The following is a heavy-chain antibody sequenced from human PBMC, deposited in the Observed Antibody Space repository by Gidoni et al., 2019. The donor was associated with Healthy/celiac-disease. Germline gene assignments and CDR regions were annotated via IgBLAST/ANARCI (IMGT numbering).Heavy chain of an antibody. CDR2: IYYSGST. V-gene: IGHV4-39*01. D-gene: IGHD3-10*01. CDR3: ARHSYYYGSGDY. CDR1: GGSISSSSYY. J-gene: IGHJ4*02. Sequence: QLQLQESGPGLVKPSETLSLTCTVSGGSISSSSYYWGWIRQPPGKGLEWIGSIYYSGSTYYNPSLKSRVTISVDTSKNQFSLKLSSVTAADTAVYYCARHSYYYGSGDYWGQGTLVTVSS.